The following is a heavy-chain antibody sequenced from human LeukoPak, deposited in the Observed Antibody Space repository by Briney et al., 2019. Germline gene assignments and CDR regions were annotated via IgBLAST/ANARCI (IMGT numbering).Heavy chain of an antibody. Sequence: PGGSLRLSCAASGFTFSSYAMSWVRQAPGKGLEWVSAISGSGGSTYYADSVKGRFTISRDNSKNTLYLQMNCLRAEDTAVYYCARGSADSGSYSFRWFDPWGQGTLVTVSS. J-gene: IGHJ5*02. D-gene: IGHD1-26*01. CDR2: ISGSGGST. V-gene: IGHV3-23*01. CDR1: GFTFSSYA. CDR3: ARGSADSGSYSFRWFDP.